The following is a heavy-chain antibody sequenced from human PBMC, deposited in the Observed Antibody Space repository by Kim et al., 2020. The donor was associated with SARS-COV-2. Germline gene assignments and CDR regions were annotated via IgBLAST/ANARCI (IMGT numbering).Heavy chain of an antibody. CDR3: ASEYDVVGNPNDAFDV. CDR1: GDSIRSSTSF. Sequence: SETLSLTCTVSGDSIRSSTSFWGWIRQSPGKGLEWSRNLYYTGSNYYNLSPKSRVSISVDRSKNQIILKAKSVTAAATAVCYCASEYDVVGNPNDAFDV. V-gene: IGHV4-39*01. D-gene: IGHD1-26*01. J-gene: IGHJ3*01. CDR2: LYYTGSN.